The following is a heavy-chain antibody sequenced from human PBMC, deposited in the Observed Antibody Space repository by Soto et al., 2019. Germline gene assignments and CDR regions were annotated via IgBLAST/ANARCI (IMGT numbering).Heavy chain of an antibody. J-gene: IGHJ5*02. CDR1: GGTFSSYA. CDR3: AREENWLDP. V-gene: IGHV1-69*12. CDR2: IIPIFVTA. Sequence: QVQLVQSGAEVKKPGSSVKVSCKASGGTFSSYAISWVRQAPGQGLEWMGGIIPIFVTANYAQKFHGRVTITADDSTSTAYMELSSLSPEDTAVYYCAREENWLDPWGQGTLVTVSS.